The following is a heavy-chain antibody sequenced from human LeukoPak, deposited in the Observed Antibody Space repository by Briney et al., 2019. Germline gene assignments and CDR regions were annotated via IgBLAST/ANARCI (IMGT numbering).Heavy chain of an antibody. Sequence: ASVKVSCKASGYTFTDYYMHWVRQAPGQGLEWMGLINANSGGTNYAQRFQGRVTMTRETSIRTVYMELSRLRSDDTAVYYCARDFSGSFDCWGQGTLVTVSS. V-gene: IGHV1-2*02. CDR3: ARDFSGSFDC. J-gene: IGHJ5*01. D-gene: IGHD1-26*01. CDR2: INANSGGT. CDR1: GYTFTDYY.